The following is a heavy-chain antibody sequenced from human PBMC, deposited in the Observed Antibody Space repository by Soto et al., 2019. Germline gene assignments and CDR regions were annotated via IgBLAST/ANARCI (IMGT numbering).Heavy chain of an antibody. CDR2: IYYSGST. CDR1: GGSISSGGYY. J-gene: IGHJ4*02. V-gene: IGHV4-31*03. Sequence: QVQLQESGPGLVKPSQTLSLTCTVSGGSISSGGYYWSWIRQHPGKGLEWIGYIYYSGSTYYNPSLKSRVTISVDTSKNQFPLKLSSVTAADTAVYYCARADGYDSSGYYGTFDYWGQGTLVTVSS. CDR3: ARADGYDSSGYYGTFDY. D-gene: IGHD3-22*01.